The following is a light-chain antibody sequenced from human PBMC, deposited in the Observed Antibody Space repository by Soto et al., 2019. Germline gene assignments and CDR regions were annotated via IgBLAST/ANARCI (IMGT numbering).Light chain of an antibody. CDR2: VAS. Sequence: DIPMTQSPSSLSASVGDRVTITCRASQGISNYLAWYQQQPGKVPKLLIYVASTLQSGVPSRFSGSGSGTDFTLTISSLQPEDVATYYCQKYNSAPWTFGQGXKVXIK. CDR1: QGISNY. V-gene: IGKV1-27*01. CDR3: QKYNSAPWT. J-gene: IGKJ1*01.